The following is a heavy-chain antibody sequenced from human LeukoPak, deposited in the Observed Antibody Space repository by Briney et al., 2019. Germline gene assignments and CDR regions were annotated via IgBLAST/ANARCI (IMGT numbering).Heavy chain of an antibody. J-gene: IGHJ4*02. V-gene: IGHV4-59*01. CDR1: GGSISTYY. Sequence: KPSETLSLTCTVSGGSISTYYWSWIRQPPGKGLEWIGYIYYGESANYNPSLKSRVTISVDTSKNQFSLKLSSVTAADTAVYYCARERHSLFDYWGQGTLVTVSS. D-gene: IGHD6-13*01. CDR3: ARERHSLFDY. CDR2: IYYGESA.